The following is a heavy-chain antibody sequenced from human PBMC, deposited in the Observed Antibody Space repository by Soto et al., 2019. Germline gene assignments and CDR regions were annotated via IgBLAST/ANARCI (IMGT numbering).Heavy chain of an antibody. J-gene: IGHJ4*02. V-gene: IGHV4-34*01. D-gene: IGHD1-1*01. CDR2: INHSGIT. CDR3: VRGPYNYNSRYFDY. CDR1: GGSFSGYF. Sequence: SETLSLTCTVSGGSFSGYFWTWIRQPPGKGLEWLAEINHSGITNYNPSVESRVSMSVDTSKNQFSLRLYSVNAADTAVYYCVRGPYNYNSRYFDYWGQGTLGTVSS.